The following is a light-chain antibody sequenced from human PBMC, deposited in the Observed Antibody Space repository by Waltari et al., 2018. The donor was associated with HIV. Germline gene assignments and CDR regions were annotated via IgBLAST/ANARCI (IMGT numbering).Light chain of an antibody. Sequence: SYVLTQPPSESVAPGQTARVTCGGQNVESKSVHWYQQKAGQPPTLPLYDDTDRPSGIPGRFSGSNSGNTATLTISRVEVGDEADYYCHGWDSTSDGYVFGSGTKVTV. CDR3: HGWDSTSDGYV. V-gene: IGLV3-21*02. CDR2: DDT. J-gene: IGLJ1*01. CDR1: NVESKS.